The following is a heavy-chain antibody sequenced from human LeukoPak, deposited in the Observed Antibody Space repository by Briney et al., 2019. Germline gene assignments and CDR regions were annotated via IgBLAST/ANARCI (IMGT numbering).Heavy chain of an antibody. Sequence: GGSLRLSCAASGFTFSSYSMNWVRQAPGKGLEWVSSISSGSSYIYYADSLKGRFTISRDNAKNSLYLQMNSVRAEDTAVYYCARDRRSESYANDDAFDIWGQGTMVTVSS. D-gene: IGHD1-26*01. CDR2: ISSGSSYI. CDR3: ARDRRSESYANDDAFDI. J-gene: IGHJ3*02. V-gene: IGHV3-21*01. CDR1: GFTFSSYS.